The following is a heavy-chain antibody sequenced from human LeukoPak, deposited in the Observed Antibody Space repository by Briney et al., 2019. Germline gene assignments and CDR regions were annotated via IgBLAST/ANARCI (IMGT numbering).Heavy chain of an antibody. D-gene: IGHD6-19*01. CDR1: GFTFSSYW. CDR3: ARVERGVAGPADAFDI. CDR2: IKQDGSEK. Sequence: GGSLRLSCAASGFTFSSYWMSWVRQAPGKGLEWVANIKQDGSEKYYVDSVKGRFTISRDNAKNSLYLQMNSLRAEDTAVYYCARVERGVAGPADAFDIWGQGTMVTVSS. V-gene: IGHV3-7*01. J-gene: IGHJ3*02.